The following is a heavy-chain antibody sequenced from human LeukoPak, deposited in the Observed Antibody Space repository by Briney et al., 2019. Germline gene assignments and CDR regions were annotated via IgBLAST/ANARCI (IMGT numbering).Heavy chain of an antibody. V-gene: IGHV3-49*04. CDR1: GFTFGDYA. J-gene: IGHJ4*02. Sequence: PGGSLRLSCTASGFTFGDYAMSWVRQAPGKGLEWVGFIRSKAYGGTTEYAASVKGRFTISRDDSKSIAYLQMYSLKTEDTAVYYCTSTRNVHSFDYWGQGTLVTVSS. CDR2: IRSKAYGGTT. D-gene: IGHD1-1*01. CDR3: TSTRNVHSFDY.